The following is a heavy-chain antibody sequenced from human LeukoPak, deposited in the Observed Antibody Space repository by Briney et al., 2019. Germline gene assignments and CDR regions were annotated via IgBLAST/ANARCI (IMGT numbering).Heavy chain of an antibody. CDR2: IYYNGGT. V-gene: IGHV4-61*03. CDR1: GGSVSSGSYY. Sequence: SETLSLTCTVSGGSVSSGSYYWSWIRQPPGKGLEWIVYIYYNGGTNYNPSLRSRVTISVDTSKNHFSLRLSSVTAADTAMYYCARAGGVDTAMDANFDYWGQGTLVTVSS. CDR3: ARAGGVDTAMDANFDY. D-gene: IGHD5-18*01. J-gene: IGHJ4*02.